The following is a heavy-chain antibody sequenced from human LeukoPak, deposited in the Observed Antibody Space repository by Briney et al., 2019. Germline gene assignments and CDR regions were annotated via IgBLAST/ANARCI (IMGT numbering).Heavy chain of an antibody. J-gene: IGHJ4*02. CDR2: IYYSGST. CDR1: GGSISSYY. D-gene: IGHD3-10*01. V-gene: IGHV4-59*01. CDR3: ARGSGYYGSGSFDY. Sequence: ASETLSLTCTISGGSISSYYWSWIRQPPGKGLEWIWYIYYSGSTNYNPSLKSRVTISVDTSKNQFSLKLSSVTAADTAVYYCARGSGYYGSGSFDYWGQGTLVTVSS.